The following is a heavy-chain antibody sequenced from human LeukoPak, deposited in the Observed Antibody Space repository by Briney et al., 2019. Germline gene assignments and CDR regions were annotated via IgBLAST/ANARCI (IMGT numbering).Heavy chain of an antibody. J-gene: IGHJ6*02. Sequence: ASVKVSCKASGYTFIYYGITWVRQAPGQGLEWMGWISAYNGNTNYAQKLQGRVTMTTDTSTTTAYMELRSLRSDDTAVYYCATGPSGYCSSASCYASDYYYSSMDVWGQGTTVTVSS. V-gene: IGHV1-18*01. CDR1: GYTFIYYG. D-gene: IGHD2-2*01. CDR3: ATGPSGYCSSASCYASDYYYSSMDV. CDR2: ISAYNGNT.